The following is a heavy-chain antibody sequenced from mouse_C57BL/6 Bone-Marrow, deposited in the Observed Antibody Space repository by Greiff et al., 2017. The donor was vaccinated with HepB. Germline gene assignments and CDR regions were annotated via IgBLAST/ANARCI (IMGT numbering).Heavy chain of an antibody. CDR2: IDPSDSYT. CDR1: GYTFTSYW. Sequence: QVQLQQPGAELVMPGASVKLSCKASGYTFTSYWMHWVKQRPGQGLEWIGEIDPSDSYTNYNQKFKAKSTLTVDKSSSTAYMQLSSLTSEDSAVYYCAKQNFGYFDYWGQGTTLTVSS. CDR3: AKQNFGYFDY. J-gene: IGHJ2*01. V-gene: IGHV1-69*01.